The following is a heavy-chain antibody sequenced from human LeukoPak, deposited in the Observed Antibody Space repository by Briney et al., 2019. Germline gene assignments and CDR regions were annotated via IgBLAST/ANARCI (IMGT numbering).Heavy chain of an antibody. D-gene: IGHD2/OR15-2a*01. CDR1: GFTFSDYY. J-gene: IGHJ4*02. V-gene: IGHV3-23*01. CDR3: AAFDFDY. Sequence: GGSLRLSCAASGFTFSDYYMSWIRQAPGKGLEWVSTINNSGGSTYYADSVKGRFTISRDTSKNTLYLQMNSLRAEDTAVYYCAAFDFDYWGQGTLVTVSS. CDR2: INNSGGST.